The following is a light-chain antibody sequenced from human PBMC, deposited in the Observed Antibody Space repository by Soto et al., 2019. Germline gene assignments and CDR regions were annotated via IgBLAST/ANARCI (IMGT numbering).Light chain of an antibody. CDR2: LEGSGSY. J-gene: IGLJ3*02. CDR1: SGHRSYI. V-gene: IGLV4-60*02. CDR3: ETWDRNTHV. Sequence: QSVLTQSSSASASLGSSVKLTCTLSSGHRSYIIAWHQQQPGKAPRYLMKLEGSGSYNKGSGVPDRFSGSSSGADRYLTLANLQFEDEADYYGETWDRNTHVFGGGTKLTVL.